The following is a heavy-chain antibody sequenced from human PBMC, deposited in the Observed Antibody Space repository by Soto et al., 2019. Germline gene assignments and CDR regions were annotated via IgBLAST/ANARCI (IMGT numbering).Heavy chain of an antibody. D-gene: IGHD2-15*01. V-gene: IGHV1-69*12. CDR2: IIPMFALT. Sequence: QVQLVQSGAEVKKPGSSVKVSCNVSGGTLSSYGFNWVRQAPGQGLEWMGGIIPMFALTNHTQKFQDRITTTADASTNTAYMERSSLGGDDTSFYSCARDRGYGLDAWGQGTLLAGSS. CDR3: ARDRGYGLDA. J-gene: IGHJ5*02. CDR1: GGTLSSYG.